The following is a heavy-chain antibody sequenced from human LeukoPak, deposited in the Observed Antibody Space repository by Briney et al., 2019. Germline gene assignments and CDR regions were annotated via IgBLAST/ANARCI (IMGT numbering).Heavy chain of an antibody. CDR2: INHSGST. J-gene: IGHJ4*02. CDR3: ARLLYYYDSSGSKRVDYFDY. CDR1: GGSFSGYY. V-gene: IGHV4-34*01. Sequence: SETLSLTCAVYGGSFSGYYWSWIRQPPGKGLEWIGEINHSGSTNYSPSLKSRVTISVDTSKNQFSLKLSSVTAADTAVYYCARLLYYYDSSGSKRVDYFDYWGQGTLVTVSS. D-gene: IGHD3-22*01.